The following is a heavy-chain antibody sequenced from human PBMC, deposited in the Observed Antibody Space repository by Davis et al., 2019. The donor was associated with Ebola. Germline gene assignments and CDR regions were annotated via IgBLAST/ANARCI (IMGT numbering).Heavy chain of an antibody. CDR3: ARGLGDY. J-gene: IGHJ4*02. CDR1: GGSISSGGYS. D-gene: IGHD3-16*01. Sequence: MPSETLSLTCAVSGGSISSGGYSWSWIRQPPGKGLEWIGYIYHSGSTYYNPSLKSRVTISVDRSKSQFSLKLSSVTAADTAVYYCARGLGDYWGQGTLVTVSS. CDR2: IYHSGST. V-gene: IGHV4-30-2*01.